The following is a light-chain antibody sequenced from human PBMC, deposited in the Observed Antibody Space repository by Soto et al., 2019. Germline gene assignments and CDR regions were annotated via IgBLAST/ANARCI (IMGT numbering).Light chain of an antibody. CDR1: QSVLYSSNNKNY. CDR2: WAS. J-gene: IGKJ2*01. Sequence: DIVMTQSPDSLAVSLGERATINCKSSQSVLYSSNNKNYLAWYQQKPGQPPKLLIYWASTRESGVPDRFSGSGSGTDFTLTISSLRAEDVAVYYCQQYYSTPYTFGQGTKLGI. CDR3: QQYYSTPYT. V-gene: IGKV4-1*01.